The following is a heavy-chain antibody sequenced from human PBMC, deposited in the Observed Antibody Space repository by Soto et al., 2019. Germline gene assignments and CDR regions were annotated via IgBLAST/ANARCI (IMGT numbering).Heavy chain of an antibody. CDR1: GYSFTSYW. Sequence: RGESLKISCKGSGYSFTSYWIGWVRQMPGKGLEWMGIIYPGDSDTRYSPSFQGQVTISADKSISTAYLQWSSLKASDTAMYYCPRVYGGIYYYYGMDVWGQGTTVTVSS. V-gene: IGHV5-51*01. CDR2: IYPGDSDT. CDR3: PRVYGGIYYYYGMDV. J-gene: IGHJ6*02. D-gene: IGHD1-20*01.